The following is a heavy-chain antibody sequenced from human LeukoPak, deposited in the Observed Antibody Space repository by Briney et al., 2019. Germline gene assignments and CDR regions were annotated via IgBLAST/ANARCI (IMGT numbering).Heavy chain of an antibody. CDR1: GFTFSSYV. CDR3: AKDDGLGY. V-gene: IGHV3-23*01. D-gene: IGHD5-24*01. Sequence: HPGGSLRLSCAASGFTFSSYVMSWVRQAPGKGLEWVSAISGSGGSTYYADSVKGRFTISRDNSKNTLSLQVNSLRAEDTAVYYCAKDDGLGYWGQGTLVTVSS. CDR2: ISGSGGST. J-gene: IGHJ4*02.